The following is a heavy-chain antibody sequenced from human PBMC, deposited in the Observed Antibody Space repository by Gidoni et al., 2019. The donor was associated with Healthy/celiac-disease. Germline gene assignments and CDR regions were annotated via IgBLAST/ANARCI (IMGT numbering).Heavy chain of an antibody. CDR1: GFTFDDYA. Sequence: EVQLVESGGGLVQPGRSLRLSCAASGFTFDDYAMHWVRQAPGKGLEWVSGISWNSGSIGYADSVKGRFTISRDNAKNSLYLQMNSLRAEDTALYYCAKDNRDYGSAALGHYGMDVWGQGTTVTVSS. D-gene: IGHD3-10*01. J-gene: IGHJ6*02. V-gene: IGHV3-9*01. CDR2: ISWNSGSI. CDR3: AKDNRDYGSAALGHYGMDV.